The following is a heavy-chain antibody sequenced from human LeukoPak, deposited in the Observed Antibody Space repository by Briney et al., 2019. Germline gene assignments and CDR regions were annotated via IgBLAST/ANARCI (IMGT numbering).Heavy chain of an antibody. Sequence: GGSLTLSCAASRFTFYSFDMMWLRQAQGKGLVGGAYIGNGGRNKYYVDSVKGRFTISRDNSKNTLYLQMNSLRAEDTAVYYCAKDGRDCSSTSCYYYMDVWGKGTTVTVSS. J-gene: IGHJ6*03. D-gene: IGHD2-2*01. CDR2: IGNGGRNK. V-gene: IGHV3-30*02. CDR1: RFTFYSFD. CDR3: AKDGRDCSSTSCYYYMDV.